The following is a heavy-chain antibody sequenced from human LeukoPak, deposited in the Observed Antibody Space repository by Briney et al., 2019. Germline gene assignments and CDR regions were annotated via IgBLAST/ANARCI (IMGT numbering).Heavy chain of an antibody. D-gene: IGHD2-2*01. CDR2: IYTSGST. CDR3: ARSKIGISSTSLNYYYYYMDV. V-gene: IGHV4-61*02. Sequence: PSQTLSLTCTVSGGSISSGGYYWSWIRQPAGKGLEWIGRIYTSGSTNYNPSLKSRVTMSVDTSKNQFSLKLSSVTAADTAVYYCARSKIGISSTSLNYYYYYMDVWGKGTTVTVSS. J-gene: IGHJ6*03. CDR1: GGSISSGGYY.